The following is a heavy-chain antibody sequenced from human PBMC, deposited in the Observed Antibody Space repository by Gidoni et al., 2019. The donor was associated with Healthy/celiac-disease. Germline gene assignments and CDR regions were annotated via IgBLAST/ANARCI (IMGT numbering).Heavy chain of an antibody. CDR1: GFTFRIYG. D-gene: IGHD3-22*01. Sequence: QRVESGGGVGQPGRSLRLSCAASGFTFRIYGRHWVRQAPGKGLECVAVISYAGSNKYYADPVKSRFTISRDNSKNTLDLQMNILIAEDTALYYCVRDLTVYDSSGTWGQGTLVTFSS. J-gene: IGHJ4*02. CDR2: ISYAGSNK. V-gene: IGHV3-33*01. CDR3: VRDLTVYDSSGT.